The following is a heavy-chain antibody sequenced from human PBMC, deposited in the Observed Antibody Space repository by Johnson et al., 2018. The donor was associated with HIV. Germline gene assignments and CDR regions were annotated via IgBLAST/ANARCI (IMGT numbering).Heavy chain of an antibody. D-gene: IGHD3-16*02. J-gene: IGHJ3*02. V-gene: IGHV3-30*09. CDR1: GFTFSTYT. CDR2: ISYDGSNK. CDR3: AKVSRYDAFDI. Sequence: QVQLVESGGGVVQPGGSLRLSCAASGFTFSTYTLHWVRLAPGKGLEWVAVISYDGSNKYYADSVKGRFAISRDNSKNTLYLQMNSLRAEDTALYYCAKVSRYDAFDIWGQGTMVTVSS.